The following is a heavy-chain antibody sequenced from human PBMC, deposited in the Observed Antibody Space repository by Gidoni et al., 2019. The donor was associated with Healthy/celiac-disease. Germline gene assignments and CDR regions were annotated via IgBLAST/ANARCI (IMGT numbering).Heavy chain of an antibody. CDR3: ARGGSGSLPTNY. V-gene: IGHV1-18*04. D-gene: IGHD1-26*01. CDR2: SSTNNGDT. CDR1: VYTFTTYA. J-gene: IGHJ4*02. Sequence: QVHLVQSGAEVKRPGASVKVSCQASVYTFTTYAISWVRPAPGQGLEWMGWSSTNNGDTNYAQKLQGRVTMTRDTSTSTAYMELRSLRSDDTARYYCARGGSGSLPTNYWGQGTLVTVSS.